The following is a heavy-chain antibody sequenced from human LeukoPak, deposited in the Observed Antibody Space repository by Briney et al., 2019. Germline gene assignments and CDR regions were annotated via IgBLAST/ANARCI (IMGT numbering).Heavy chain of an antibody. CDR3: ARGAGPYCSGGGCYLEGDY. J-gene: IGHJ4*02. Sequence: GGSLRLSCAASGFTFSSYWMSWVRQAPGKGLEWVANIKQDGSEKYYVDSVKGRFTISRDNAKNSLYLKMNSLRAEDTAVYYCARGAGPYCSGGGCYLEGDYWGQGTLVTVSS. V-gene: IGHV3-7*05. D-gene: IGHD2-15*01. CDR1: GFTFSSYW. CDR2: IKQDGSEK.